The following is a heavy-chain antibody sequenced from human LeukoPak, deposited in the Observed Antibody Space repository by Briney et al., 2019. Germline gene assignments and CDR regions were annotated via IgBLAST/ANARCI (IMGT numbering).Heavy chain of an antibody. J-gene: IGHJ3*02. D-gene: IGHD3-3*01. CDR2: INYSGST. CDR3: ARFGGPHAFDI. Sequence: SETLSLPCTVSGGSISNYYWSWLRQPPGKGLEWVAYINYSGSTNYNPSLKSRVTISVDTSKNHFSLTLSSVTAADTAVYYCARFGGPHAFDIWGQGTMVTVSS. CDR1: GGSISNYY. V-gene: IGHV4-59*01.